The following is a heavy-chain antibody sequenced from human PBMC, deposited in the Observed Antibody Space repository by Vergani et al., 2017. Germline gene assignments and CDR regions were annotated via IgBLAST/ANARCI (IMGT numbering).Heavy chain of an antibody. CDR3: ARDNRRYSGYDSYGMDV. V-gene: IGHV4-30-2*01. D-gene: IGHD5-12*01. Sequence: QLQLQESGSGLVKPSQTLSLTCAVSGGSISSGGYSWSWIRQPPGKGLEWIGYIYHSGSTYYNPSLKSRVTISVDRSKNQFSLKLSSVTAADTAVYYCARDNRRYSGYDSYGMDVWGQGTTVTVSS. CDR2: IYHSGST. J-gene: IGHJ6*02. CDR1: GGSISSGGYS.